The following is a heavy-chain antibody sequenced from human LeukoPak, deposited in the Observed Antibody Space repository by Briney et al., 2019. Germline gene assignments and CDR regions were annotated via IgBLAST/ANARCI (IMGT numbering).Heavy chain of an antibody. CDR2: INAGNGNT. D-gene: IGHD3-22*01. V-gene: IGHV1-3*01. J-gene: IGHJ4*02. Sequence: GASVKVSCKASGYTFTSYAMHWVRQAPGQRLEWMGWINAGNGNTKYSQKFQGRITITRDTSASTAYMELSSLRSEDTAVYYCAREADSTGFDYWGQGTLVTVSS. CDR1: GYTFTSYA. CDR3: AREADSTGFDY.